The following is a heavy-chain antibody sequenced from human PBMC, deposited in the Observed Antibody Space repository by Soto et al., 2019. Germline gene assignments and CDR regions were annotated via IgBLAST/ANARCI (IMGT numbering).Heavy chain of an antibody. CDR2: ITSGTSI. Sequence: GGSLRLSCAASGFPFSFYGMDWVRQAPGRGLEWVSYITSGTSIDYADSVEGRFTIYGDNAMHSLYLQMNSLRDEDTAVYYCARSAVRNARFEYWGQGTPVTVSS. CDR1: GFPFSFYG. D-gene: IGHD1-1*01. J-gene: IGHJ4*02. V-gene: IGHV3-48*02. CDR3: ARSAVRNARFEY.